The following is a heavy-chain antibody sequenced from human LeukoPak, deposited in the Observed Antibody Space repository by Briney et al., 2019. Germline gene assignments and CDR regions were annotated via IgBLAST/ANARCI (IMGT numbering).Heavy chain of an antibody. CDR2: IYYSGRT. CDR3: ARRRYYDGSGYLE. CDR1: GDSVSRSDSY. Sequence: NPSETLSLTCSVSGDSVSRSDSYLDWIRQPPGKGLEWIGTIYYSGRTYYSPSLKSRVTMSVDPSNNQFSLNLRSVTAADTAVYYCARRRYYDGSGYLEWGQGTLLSVSS. J-gene: IGHJ1*01. V-gene: IGHV4-39*01. D-gene: IGHD3-22*01.